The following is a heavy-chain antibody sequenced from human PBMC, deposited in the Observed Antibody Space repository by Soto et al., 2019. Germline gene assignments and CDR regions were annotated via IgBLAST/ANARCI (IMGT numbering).Heavy chain of an antibody. CDR1: GLSLRTTGVG. CDR2: LYWDYDK. J-gene: IGHJ6*02. D-gene: IGHD2-21*02. V-gene: IGHV2-5*02. CDR3: VQSRCGGDCLEIYSSHAYNGLDV. Sequence: QVTLKESGPTLVKPTQTLTLTCTVSGLSLRTTGVGVGWVRQPPGKALEWLALLYWDYDKRYSPSLRSRLTIAKYISEKQVVLTMTNIDTVDTATYYCVQSRCGGDCLEIYSSHAYNGLDVWGQGTTVPVSS.